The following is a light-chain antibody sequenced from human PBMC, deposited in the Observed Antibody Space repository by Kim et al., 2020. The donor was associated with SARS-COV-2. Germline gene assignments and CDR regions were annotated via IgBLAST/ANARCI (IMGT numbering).Light chain of an antibody. J-gene: IGKJ1*01. CDR1: HRVSSY. Sequence: PGEETTPPCRASHRVSSYLASYQQKPGHAPRLLLYDAANRATGIPPRCSGSGSGTDFTPTIISLLPDDFAVDYYQQQSNWPATLTFGQGTKVEIK. V-gene: IGKV3-11*01. CDR2: DAA. CDR3: QQQSNWPATLT.